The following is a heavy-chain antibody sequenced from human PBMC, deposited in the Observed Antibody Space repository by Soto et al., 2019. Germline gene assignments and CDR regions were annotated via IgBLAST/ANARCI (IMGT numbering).Heavy chain of an antibody. J-gene: IGHJ3*02. CDR2: IIPIFGTA. V-gene: IGHV1-69*06. CDR1: GGTFSSYA. D-gene: IGHD3-22*01. Sequence: SVKVSCKASGGTFSSYAISWVRQAPGQGLEWMGGIIPIFGTANYAQKFQGRVTITADKSTSTAYMELSSLRSEDTAVYYCARGPAPNYYYDSSGYNDAFDIWGQGTMVT. CDR3: ARGPAPNYYYDSSGYNDAFDI.